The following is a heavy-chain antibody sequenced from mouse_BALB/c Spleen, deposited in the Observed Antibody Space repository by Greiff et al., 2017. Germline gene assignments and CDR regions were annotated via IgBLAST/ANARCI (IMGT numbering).Heavy chain of an antibody. CDR3: ARRDGYCYYAMDY. J-gene: IGHJ4*01. Sequence: EVQRVESGGGLVKPGGSLKLSCAASGFTFSSYAMSWVRQSPEKRLEWVAEISSGGSYTYYPDTVTGRFTISRDNAKNTLYLERSSLRSEDTAMYYCARRDGYCYYAMDYWGQGTSVTVSS. V-gene: IGHV5-9-4*01. D-gene: IGHD2-3*01. CDR1: GFTFSSYA. CDR2: ISSGGSYT.